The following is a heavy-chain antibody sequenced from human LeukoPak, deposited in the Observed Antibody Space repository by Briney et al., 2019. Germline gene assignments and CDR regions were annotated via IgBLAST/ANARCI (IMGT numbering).Heavy chain of an antibody. CDR3: ARDGAFRIYDY. J-gene: IGHJ4*02. CDR1: GFTFSSYW. D-gene: IGHD3-3*02. V-gene: IGHV3-7*01. CDR2: IKQDGNEK. Sequence: GGSLRLSCAASGFTFSSYWMTWVRQAPGKGLEWVASIKQDGNEKYYVDSVKGRFTISRDNARNSLHLQMSSLRADDTAVYYCARDGAFRIYDYWGQGTLVTVSS.